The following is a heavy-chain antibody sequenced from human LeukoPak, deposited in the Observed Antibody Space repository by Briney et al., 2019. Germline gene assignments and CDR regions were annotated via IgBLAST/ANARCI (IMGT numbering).Heavy chain of an antibody. D-gene: IGHD3-22*01. J-gene: IGHJ4*02. Sequence: GASVKVSCKASGYTFTSYGISWVRQAPGQGLEWMGWISAYNGNTNYAQKLQGRVTMTTDTSTSTAYMELRSLRSDDTAVYHCARAIPNDSSGSNGDYYFDYWGQGTLVTVSS. CDR2: ISAYNGNT. CDR3: ARAIPNDSSGSNGDYYFDY. V-gene: IGHV1-18*01. CDR1: GYTFTSYG.